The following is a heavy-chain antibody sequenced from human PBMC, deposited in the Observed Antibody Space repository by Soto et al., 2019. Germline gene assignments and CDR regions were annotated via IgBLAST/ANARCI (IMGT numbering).Heavy chain of an antibody. CDR3: AHRRNVEWAPLRLFDY. J-gene: IGHJ4*02. D-gene: IGHD2-15*01. CDR1: GFSLSSSGVG. CDR2: IYWDDDK. V-gene: IGHV2-5*02. Sequence: QITLKESGPPLVKPTQTLTLTCTFSGFSLSSSGVGVGWIRQPPGEALEWLALIYWDDDKRYSPSLKSRLTITKDTSKHQVVLTMTDMDPVDTATYFCAHRRNVEWAPLRLFDYWSQGTQVTVSS.